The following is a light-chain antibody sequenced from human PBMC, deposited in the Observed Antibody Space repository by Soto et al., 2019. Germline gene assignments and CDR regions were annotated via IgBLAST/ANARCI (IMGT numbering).Light chain of an antibody. Sequence: QAVVTQEPSFSVSPGGTVTLTCDLSSVSVSTNYYPSWYQQTPGQAPRTLIYRTNTRSSGVPDRFSGSILGNKAALPITGAQADDESDYYCVLYMGSVPVFGGGTKLTVL. CDR1: SVSVSTNYY. CDR3: VLYMGSVPV. J-gene: IGLJ2*01. V-gene: IGLV8-61*01. CDR2: RTN.